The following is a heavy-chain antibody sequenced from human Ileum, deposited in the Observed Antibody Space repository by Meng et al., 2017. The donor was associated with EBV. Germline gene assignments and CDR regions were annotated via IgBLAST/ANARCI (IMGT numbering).Heavy chain of an antibody. D-gene: IGHD6-13*01. CDR2: MYSSGTT. CDR1: GGSISSSSYY. V-gene: IGHV4-39*07. J-gene: IGHJ4*02. Sequence: LQLRESGPGLAKPSETPALSCTVSGGSISSSSYYWGWIRQPPGKGLEWIGSMYSSGTTNYNPSLTSRVTISLGTSKNQFSLKLSSVTAADTAVYYCARGSTPAAGAYWGQGTLVTVSS. CDR3: ARGSTPAAGAY.